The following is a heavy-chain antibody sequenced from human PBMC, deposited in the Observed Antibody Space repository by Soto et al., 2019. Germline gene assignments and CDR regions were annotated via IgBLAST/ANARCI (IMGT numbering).Heavy chain of an antibody. D-gene: IGHD3-9*01. CDR3: ARVFDTHYLDS. Sequence: QVQLVESGGGVVQPGRSLRLSCAASGFTFSSYGMHWVRQAPGKGLEGVAVIWSDGNNKYYADSVKGRFTNSRDNSKKTLYLQMNSVGAGDTAVYCCARVFDTHYLDSWGQGHMVAVSS. CDR2: IWSDGNNK. CDR1: GFTFSSYG. V-gene: IGHV3-33*01. J-gene: IGHJ4*02.